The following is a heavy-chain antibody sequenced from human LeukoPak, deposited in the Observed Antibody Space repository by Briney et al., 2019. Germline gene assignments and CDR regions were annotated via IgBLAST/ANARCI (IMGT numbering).Heavy chain of an antibody. CDR3: ARVVGGAYYYYYYMDV. CDR2: ISAYNGNT. CDR1: GYTFTSYG. V-gene: IGHV1-18*01. J-gene: IGHJ6*03. Sequence: GASVKVSCKASGYTFTSYGISWVRQAPGRGLEWMGWISAYNGNTNYAQKLQGRVTMTTDTSTSTAYMELRSLRSDDTAVYYCARVVGGAYYYYYYMDVWGKGTTVTVSS. D-gene: IGHD3-16*01.